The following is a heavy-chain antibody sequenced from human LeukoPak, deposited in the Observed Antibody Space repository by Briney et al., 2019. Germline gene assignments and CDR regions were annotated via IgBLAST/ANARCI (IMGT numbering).Heavy chain of an antibody. J-gene: IGHJ4*02. CDR3: ARQHALADYFDF. CDR1: GGYISSYY. Sequence: KPSETLSLTCTVSGGYISSYYWSWIRQPPGKGLEWIGYIYYSGSTNYNPSLKSRVTISVDTSKNQFSLKLSSVTAADTAVYYCARQHALADYFDFGGRGTRVSVSS. CDR2: IYYSGST. V-gene: IGHV4-59*01.